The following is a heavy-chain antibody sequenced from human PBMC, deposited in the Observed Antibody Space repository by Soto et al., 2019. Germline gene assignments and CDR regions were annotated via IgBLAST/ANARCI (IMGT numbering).Heavy chain of an antibody. D-gene: IGHD3-16*01. CDR2: IKSNLDGGTT. J-gene: IGHJ4*02. CDR3: ATARRQTNYGWSKTSEF. CDR1: GLALRSDW. V-gene: IGHV3-15*07. Sequence: QLVESGGGLVEPGESLRLSCTASGLALRSDWLSWVRQVPGKGLEWLGLIKSNLDGGTTDYAAPLKGSISISRDDSMNTVYLRMDMLNNEDTGFYYCATARRQTNYGWSKTSEFWGQGTLVTVSS.